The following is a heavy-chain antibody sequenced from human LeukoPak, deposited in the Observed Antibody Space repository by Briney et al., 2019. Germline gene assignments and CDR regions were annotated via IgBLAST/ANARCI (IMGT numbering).Heavy chain of an antibody. CDR3: ARGMYYYDSSRYYGPAYYFDY. CDR1: GGSISSYY. J-gene: IGHJ4*02. V-gene: IGHV4-59*01. D-gene: IGHD3-22*01. CDR2: IYYSGST. Sequence: KPSETLSLTCTVSGGSISSYYWSWIRQPPGKGLEWNGYIYYSGSTNYNPSLKSRVTISVDTSKNQFSLKLSSVTAADTAVYYCARGMYYYDSSRYYGPAYYFDYWGQRTLVTVSS.